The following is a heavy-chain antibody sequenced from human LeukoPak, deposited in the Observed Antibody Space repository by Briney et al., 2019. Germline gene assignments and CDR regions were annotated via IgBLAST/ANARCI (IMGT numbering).Heavy chain of an antibody. Sequence: TSSETLSLTCTVSGGSISSGGYYWSWIRQHPGKGLEWIGYIYYSGSTYYNPSLKSRVTISVDTSKNQFSLKLSSVTAADTAVYYCAREDSSSSVLDYWGQGTLVTVSS. V-gene: IGHV4-31*03. CDR3: AREDSSSSVLDY. J-gene: IGHJ4*02. CDR1: GGSISSGGYY. D-gene: IGHD6-6*01. CDR2: IYYSGST.